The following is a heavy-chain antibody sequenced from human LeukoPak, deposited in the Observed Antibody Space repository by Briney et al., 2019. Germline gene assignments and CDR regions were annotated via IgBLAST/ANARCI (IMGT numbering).Heavy chain of an antibody. J-gene: IGHJ4*02. CDR1: GGSIRSDH. Sequence: SETLSLTCTVSGGSIRSDHWTWLRQPPGKGLEWIGNINYSGTTKNNPSLRSRVTISVDTSKNQFSLKLSSVTAADTAVYFCARRCIYGYGYWGQGTLVTVSS. CDR2: INYSGTT. V-gene: IGHV4-59*01. CDR3: ARRCIYGYGY. D-gene: IGHD5-18*01.